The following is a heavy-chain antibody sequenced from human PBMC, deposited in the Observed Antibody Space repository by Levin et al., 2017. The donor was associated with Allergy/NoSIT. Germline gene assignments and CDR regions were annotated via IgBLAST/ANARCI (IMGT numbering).Heavy chain of an antibody. CDR3: ARRGSGGNCDGGHFAMDV. D-gene: IGHD2-15*01. CDR2: IYPGDSDT. Sequence: GESLKISCKGSGYSFNSYWIGWVRQMPGKGLEWMGSIYPGDSDTRYSPSFQGQVTLSADKSITTAYLQWSSLRASDTAMYYCARRGSGGNCDGGHFAMDVWGQGTTVTVSS. V-gene: IGHV5-51*01. J-gene: IGHJ6*02. CDR1: GYSFNSYW.